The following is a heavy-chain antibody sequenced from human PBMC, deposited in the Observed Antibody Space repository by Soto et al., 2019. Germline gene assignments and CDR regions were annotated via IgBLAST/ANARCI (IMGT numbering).Heavy chain of an antibody. J-gene: IGHJ6*02. CDR2: IYPGDSDT. CDR3: ARTRSFTLGFYYDGMDV. D-gene: IGHD6-6*01. V-gene: IGHV5-51*01. Sequence: PGESLKISCQGSGYSFAGYWIGWVRQMPGKDLEWMGIIYPGDSDTRYSPSFQGQVTISADKSLRTAYLQWTSLKASDTASYYCARTRSFTLGFYYDGMDVWGQGTTVTVSS. CDR1: GYSFAGYW.